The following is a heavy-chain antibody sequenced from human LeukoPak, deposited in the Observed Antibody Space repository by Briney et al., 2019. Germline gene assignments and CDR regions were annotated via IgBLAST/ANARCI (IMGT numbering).Heavy chain of an antibody. V-gene: IGHV4-59*08. D-gene: IGHD4-23*01. Sequence: SETLSLTCTVSGGSISSYYWSWIRQPPGKGLEWIGYIYYSGSTNYNPSLKSRVTISVDTSKNQFSLKLSSVTAADTAVYYCARHQRDYGGKTDWYFDLWGRGTLVTVSS. CDR3: ARHQRDYGGKTDWYFDL. CDR1: GGSISSYY. CDR2: IYYSGST. J-gene: IGHJ2*01.